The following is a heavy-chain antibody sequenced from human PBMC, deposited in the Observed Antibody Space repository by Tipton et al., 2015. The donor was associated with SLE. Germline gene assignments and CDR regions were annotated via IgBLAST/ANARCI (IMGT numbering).Heavy chain of an antibody. CDR3: ARAGGGDSGWYGY. CDR2: IYHSGST. V-gene: IGHV4-39*07. D-gene: IGHD6-19*01. Sequence: TLSLTCTVSGGSISSSSYYWGWIRQPPGKGLEWIGSIYHSGSTYHNPSLKSRVTISVDTSKNQFSLKLNSVTAADTAVYYCARAGGGDSGWYGYWGQGTLVTVSS. J-gene: IGHJ4*02. CDR1: GGSISSSSYY.